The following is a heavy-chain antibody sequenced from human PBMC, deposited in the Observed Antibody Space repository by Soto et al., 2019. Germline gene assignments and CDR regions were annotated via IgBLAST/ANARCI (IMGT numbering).Heavy chain of an antibody. CDR1: GFTFSSYS. D-gene: IGHD7-27*01. J-gene: IGHJ4*02. CDR3: ARALHSGPYWGDFDY. CDR2: ISSSSSYI. Sequence: EVQLVESGGGLVKPGGSLRLSCAASGFTFSSYSMNWVRQAPGKGLEWVSSISSSSSYIYYADSVKGRFTISRDNAKNSLYLQMNSLRAEDTAVYYCARALHSGPYWGDFDYWGQGTLVTVSS. V-gene: IGHV3-21*01.